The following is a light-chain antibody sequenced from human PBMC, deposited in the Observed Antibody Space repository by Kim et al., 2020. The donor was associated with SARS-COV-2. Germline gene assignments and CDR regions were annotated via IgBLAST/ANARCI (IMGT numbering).Light chain of an antibody. J-gene: IGKJ2*01. CDR2: GAS. CDR1: QSVSSSY. CDR3: QQYGSSLYT. Sequence: LAPGERATLSCRASQSVSSSYLAWYQQKPGQAPRLLIYGASSRATGIPDRFSGSGSGTDFTLTISRLEPEDFAVYYCQQYGSSLYTFGQGTKLEI. V-gene: IGKV3-20*01.